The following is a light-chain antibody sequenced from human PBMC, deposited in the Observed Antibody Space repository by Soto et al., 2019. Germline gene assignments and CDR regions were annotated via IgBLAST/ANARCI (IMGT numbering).Light chain of an antibody. J-gene: IGLJ2*01. Sequence: QSVLTQPPSASGSPGQSVTISCTGTSRDIGGYDFVSWYQQHPGKAPKLLIYDVIKRPSGVTDRFSGSKSGNTASLTVYGLHTDDEADYYCSAYGGSNNLLYGGGTKLTVL. V-gene: IGLV2-8*01. CDR2: DVI. CDR3: SAYGGSNNLL. CDR1: SRDIGGYDF.